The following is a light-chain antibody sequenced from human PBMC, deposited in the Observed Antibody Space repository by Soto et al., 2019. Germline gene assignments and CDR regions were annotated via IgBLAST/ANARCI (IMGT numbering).Light chain of an antibody. CDR1: QSVGGN. Sequence: ETVLTQSPATLSVSPGDRAILSCRASQSVGGNLAWYQQKPGQAPRLLIYDASSRASGIPARFSGSGSGTDFTLTIGNLEPEDFAVYYCQQRGTWPPLSFGGGTKVEIK. J-gene: IGKJ4*01. V-gene: IGKV3-11*01. CDR3: QQRGTWPPLS. CDR2: DAS.